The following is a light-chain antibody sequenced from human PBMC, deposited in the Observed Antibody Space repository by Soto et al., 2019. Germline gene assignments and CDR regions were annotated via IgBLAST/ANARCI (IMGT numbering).Light chain of an antibody. Sequence: DIQMTQSPSTLSAPVGDRVTITCRASQTVGSWLAWYQQKPGTAPKFLIYDASTLESGVPSRFSGSGSGTEFTLTISSLQPDDFATYYCQQYDNYPLTFGGGTKVDIK. V-gene: IGKV1-5*01. J-gene: IGKJ4*01. CDR3: QQYDNYPLT. CDR1: QTVGSW. CDR2: DAS.